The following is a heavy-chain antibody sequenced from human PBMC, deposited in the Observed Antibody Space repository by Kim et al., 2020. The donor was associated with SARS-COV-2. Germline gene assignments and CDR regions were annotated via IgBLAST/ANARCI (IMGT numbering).Heavy chain of an antibody. J-gene: IGHJ4*02. Sequence: SETLSLTCTVSGGSISSGGYYWSWIRQHPGKGLEWIGYIYYSGSTYYNPSLKSRVTISVDTSKNQFSLKLSSVTAADTAVYYCARWDRGVYCSGGSCYSLGPFDYWGQGTLVTVSS. CDR3: ARWDRGVYCSGGSCYSLGPFDY. D-gene: IGHD2-15*01. V-gene: IGHV4-31*03. CDR1: GGSISSGGYY. CDR2: IYYSGST.